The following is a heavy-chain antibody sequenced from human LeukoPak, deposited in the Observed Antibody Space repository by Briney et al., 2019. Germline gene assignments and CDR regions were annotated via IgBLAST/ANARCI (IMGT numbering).Heavy chain of an antibody. CDR3: VRAIGAAGSY. CDR2: IKQDGSEK. Sequence: GGSLRLSCAASGFTFNSYWMTWVRQAPGKGLEWVANIKQDGSEKYYVDSVKGRFTISRDNAKNSLYLQMNSLRAEDTAVYYCVRAIGAAGSYWGQGTLVTVSS. J-gene: IGHJ4*02. D-gene: IGHD6-13*01. CDR1: GFTFNSYW. V-gene: IGHV3-7*03.